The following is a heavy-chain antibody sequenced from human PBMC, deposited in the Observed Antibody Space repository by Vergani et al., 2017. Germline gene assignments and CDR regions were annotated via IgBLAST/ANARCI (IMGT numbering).Heavy chain of an antibody. CDR2: IYYSGST. V-gene: IGHV4-59*01. J-gene: IGHJ3*02. CDR3: ARNPYCGGDCYSDAFDI. D-gene: IGHD2-21*02. Sequence: QVQLQESGPGLVKPSETLFLTCTVSGGSISSYYWSWIRQPPGKGLEWSGYIYYSGSTNYNPSLKSPVTISVDTSKNQFSLKLSSVTAADTAVYYCARNPYCGGDCYSDAFDIWGQGTMVTVSS. CDR1: GGSISSYY.